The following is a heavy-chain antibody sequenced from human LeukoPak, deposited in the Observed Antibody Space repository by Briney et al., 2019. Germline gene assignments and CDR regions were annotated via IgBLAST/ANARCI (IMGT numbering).Heavy chain of an antibody. J-gene: IGHJ4*02. V-gene: IGHV3-7*05. CDR1: GLSFSSSW. CDR2: INPDGSEH. Sequence: GGSLRLSCAVSGLSFSSSWINWVRQAPGKGPEWVASINPDGSEHYYVDSVKGRFTISRDNAKDSLYQQMSSLRVEDTAVYFCVRGRPYWGQGTLVTVSS. CDR3: VRGRPY.